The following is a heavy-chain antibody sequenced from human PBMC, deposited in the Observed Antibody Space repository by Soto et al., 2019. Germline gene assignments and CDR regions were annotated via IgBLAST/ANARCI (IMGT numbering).Heavy chain of an antibody. D-gene: IGHD3-10*01. Sequence: QVQLVESGGGVVQPGRSLRLSCAASGFPFSKYGMHWVRQAPGKGLEWVAIKWYDGSKKYYGDSVKGRFTISRDNSKDTLFLQMNSLRADDTAMYYCARLGGSGGDSIEHWGQGTLVTVSS. CDR3: ARLGGSGGDSIEH. V-gene: IGHV3-33*01. J-gene: IGHJ4*02. CDR2: KWYDGSKK. CDR1: GFPFSKYG.